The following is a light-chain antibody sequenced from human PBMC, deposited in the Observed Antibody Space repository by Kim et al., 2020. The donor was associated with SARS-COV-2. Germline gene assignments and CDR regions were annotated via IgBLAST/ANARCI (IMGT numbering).Light chain of an antibody. J-gene: IGLJ3*02. Sequence: SSELTQDPAVSVALGQTVRITCQGDSLRSYYARWYQQKPGQAPVLVIYGKNNRPSGIPDRFSGSSSGNTASLPITGAQAEDEADYYCNSRDSSGNHWVFGGGTKVTVL. CDR1: SLRSYY. V-gene: IGLV3-19*01. CDR2: GKN. CDR3: NSRDSSGNHWV.